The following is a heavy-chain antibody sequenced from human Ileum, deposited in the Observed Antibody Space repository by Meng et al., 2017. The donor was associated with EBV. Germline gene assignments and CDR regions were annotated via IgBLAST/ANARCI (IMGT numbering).Heavy chain of an antibody. V-gene: IGHV4-61*03. CDR2: ILSGST. J-gene: IGHJ4*02. CDR3: AGGRAGYGGYKT. Sequence: QVPLLDSGPGLVKPSETLSLTCTVSSGSVSSGDYHWSWIRQPPGKGLEWIGYILSGSTNYDPSLTNRVTISVDTSKNHFSLKLTSVTAADTAVYYCAGGRAGYGGYKTWGQGTLVTVSS. CDR1: SGSVSSGDYH. D-gene: IGHD5-12*01.